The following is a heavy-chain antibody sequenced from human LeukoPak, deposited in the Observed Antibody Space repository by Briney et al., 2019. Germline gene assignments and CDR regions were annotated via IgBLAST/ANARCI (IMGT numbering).Heavy chain of an antibody. J-gene: IGHJ4*02. CDR1: GFTFSDYY. Sequence: SGGSLRLSCAASGFTFSDYYMSWIRQAPGKGLEWVSYISSSSSYTNYADSVKGRFTISRDNAKNSLYLQMNSLRAEDTAVYYCAKVFGAGVLGYFDYWGQGTLVTGSS. CDR2: ISSSSSYT. V-gene: IGHV3-11*05. D-gene: IGHD3-10*01. CDR3: AKVFGAGVLGYFDY.